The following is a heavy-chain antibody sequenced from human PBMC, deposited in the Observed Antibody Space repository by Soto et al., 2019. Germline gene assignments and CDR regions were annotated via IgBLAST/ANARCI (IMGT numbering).Heavy chain of an antibody. Sequence: AESLRLSCAASGFTFTNYAMHWVRQTPGKGLWWGSSISGTGVKTFYADAVKGRFTISRDNAKSTLFVQMNSLEAEDTAVYYCAKGGNAYCSGGTCSHHFDYWGQGTLVTVSS. V-gene: IGHV3-23*01. CDR1: GFTFTNYA. CDR3: AKGGNAYCSGGTCSHHFDY. J-gene: IGHJ4*02. CDR2: ISGTGVKT. D-gene: IGHD2-15*01.